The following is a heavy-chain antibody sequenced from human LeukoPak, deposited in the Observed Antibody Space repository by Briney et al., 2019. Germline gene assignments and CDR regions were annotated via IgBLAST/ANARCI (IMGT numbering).Heavy chain of an antibody. V-gene: IGHV4-30-2*05. CDR2: IYYSGST. J-gene: IGHJ6*02. CDR3: ARAVPNYYYGMDV. Sequence: SETLSLTCAVSGGSISSGGYSWSWIRQPPGKGLEWIGYIYYSGSTYYNPSLKSRVTISVDTSKNQFSLKLSSVTAADTAVYYCARAVPNYYYGMDVWGQGTTVTVSS. CDR1: GGSISSGGYS. D-gene: IGHD2-2*01.